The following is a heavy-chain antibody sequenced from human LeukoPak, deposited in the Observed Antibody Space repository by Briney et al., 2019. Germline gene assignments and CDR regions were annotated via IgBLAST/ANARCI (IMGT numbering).Heavy chain of an antibody. J-gene: IGHJ4*02. CDR3: ARVFGPFDY. CDR1: GYTFTSYG. V-gene: IGHV1-18*04. D-gene: IGHD3-10*01. CDR2: ISAYNGNT. Sequence: ASVKVSCKASGYTFTSYGISWVRQAPGQGVEWMGWISAYNGNTNYAQKPQGRVTMTTDTSTSTAYKELRSLRSDAAAVYYSARVFGPFDYWGPGTLVTVSS.